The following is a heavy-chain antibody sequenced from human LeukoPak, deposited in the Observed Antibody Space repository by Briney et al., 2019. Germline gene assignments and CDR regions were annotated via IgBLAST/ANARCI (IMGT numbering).Heavy chain of an antibody. CDR3: ARDEAGSGYIDY. V-gene: IGHV4-4*07. CDR2: IYTSGST. J-gene: IGHJ4*01. Sequence: SETLSLTCTVSGGSISSYSWSWIRQPAGKGLEWIGRIYTSGSTNCNPSLKSRVTMSVDTSKNQFSLKLSSVTAADTAVYYCARDEAGSGYIDYWGQGTLVTVSS. D-gene: IGHD3-22*01. CDR1: GGSISSYS.